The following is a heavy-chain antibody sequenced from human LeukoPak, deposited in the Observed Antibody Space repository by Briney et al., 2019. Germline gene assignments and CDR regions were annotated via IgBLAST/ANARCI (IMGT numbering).Heavy chain of an antibody. Sequence: ASVKVSCKASGYTFTGYYMHWVRQAPGQGLEWMGWINPNSGGTNYAQKFQGRVTMTRDTSISTAYMELSRLTSDDTAVYYCARTIAASIGRDYWGQGTLVTVSS. CDR2: INPNSGGT. CDR3: ARTIAASIGRDY. CDR1: GYTFTGYY. V-gene: IGHV1-2*02. J-gene: IGHJ4*02. D-gene: IGHD2-2*01.